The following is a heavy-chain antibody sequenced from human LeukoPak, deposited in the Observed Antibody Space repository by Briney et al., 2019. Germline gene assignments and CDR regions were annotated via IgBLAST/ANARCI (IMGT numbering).Heavy chain of an antibody. V-gene: IGHV3-23*01. D-gene: IGHD4-17*01. CDR1: GLTFSSYA. CDR2: ISGSGGST. CDR3: AKGKGDYGDYLYYFDY. Sequence: PGGSLRPSCAASGLTFSSYAMSWFRQAPGKGLEWVSAISGSGGSTYYADSVKGRFTISRDNSKNTLYLQMNSLRAEDTAVYYCAKGKGDYGDYLYYFDYWGQGTLVTVSS. J-gene: IGHJ4*02.